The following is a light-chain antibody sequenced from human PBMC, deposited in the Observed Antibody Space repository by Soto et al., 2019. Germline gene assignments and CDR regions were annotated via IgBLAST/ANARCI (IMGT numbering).Light chain of an antibody. CDR3: CSYAGSKTWV. CDR2: EVV. J-gene: IGLJ3*02. Sequence: QSALTQPASVSGSPGQSITISCTGTSGDIGGYNSVSWYQQHPGKAPKLLIYEVVKRPSGVSNRFSGSKSGNTASLTISGLQAEDEADYYCCSYAGSKTWVFGGGTKVTVL. V-gene: IGLV2-23*02. CDR1: SGDIGGYNS.